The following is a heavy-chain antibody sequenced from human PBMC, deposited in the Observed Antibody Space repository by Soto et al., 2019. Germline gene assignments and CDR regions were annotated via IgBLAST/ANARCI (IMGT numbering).Heavy chain of an antibody. CDR2: ISGSGGST. J-gene: IGHJ3*02. V-gene: IGHV3-23*01. D-gene: IGHD1-7*01. CDR1: GFTFSSYA. CDR3: AKGNSWSPALVLDI. Sequence: GGSLRLSCXASGFTFSSYAMNWVRQAPGRGLEWVSAISGSGGSTYYADSVKGRFTISRDSSKNTLYLQMNSLRAEDTAVYYCAKGNSWSPALVLDIWGQGTMVTVSS.